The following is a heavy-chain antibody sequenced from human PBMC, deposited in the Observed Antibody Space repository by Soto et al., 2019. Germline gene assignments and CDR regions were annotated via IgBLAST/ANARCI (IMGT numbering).Heavy chain of an antibody. V-gene: IGHV4-39*01. CDR3: ARHFSVDYFND. Sequence: SETLSLTCTVSGDFITSNSYFWAWIRQPPGKDLEWIGSIYYSGTTYYNPSLKSRVTISVDRSKNQFSLKLSSVTAADTAVYYCARHFSVDYFNDWGQGALVT. CDR1: GDFITSNSYF. CDR2: IYYSGTT. J-gene: IGHJ4*02.